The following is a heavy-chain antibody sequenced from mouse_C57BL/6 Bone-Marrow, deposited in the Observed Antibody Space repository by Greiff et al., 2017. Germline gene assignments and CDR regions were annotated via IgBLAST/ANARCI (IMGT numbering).Heavy chain of an antibody. V-gene: IGHV1-54*01. Sequence: VQLQQSGAELVRPGTSVKVSCKASGYAFTNYLIEWVKQRPGQGLEWIGVINPGSGGTNYNEKFKGKATLTADKSSSTAYMQLSSLTSEDSAVYFCARSRWLLRRSWFAYWGQGTLVTVSA. CDR1: GYAFTNYL. D-gene: IGHD2-3*01. J-gene: IGHJ3*01. CDR3: ARSRWLLRRSWFAY. CDR2: INPGSGGT.